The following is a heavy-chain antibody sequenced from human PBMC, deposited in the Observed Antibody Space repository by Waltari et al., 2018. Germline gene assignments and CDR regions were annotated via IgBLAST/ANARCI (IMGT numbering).Heavy chain of an antibody. J-gene: IGHJ4*02. V-gene: IGHV4-38-2*01. D-gene: IGHD6-13*01. Sequence: QVQLQESGPGLVKPSETLSLTCAVSGYSISSGYYWGWIRQPPGKGLEWIGSIYHSGSTYYNPSLKSRVTISVDTSKNQFSLKLSSVTAADTAVYYCASDIAAASNWGQGTLVTVSS. CDR3: ASDIAAASN. CDR2: IYHSGST. CDR1: GYSISSGYY.